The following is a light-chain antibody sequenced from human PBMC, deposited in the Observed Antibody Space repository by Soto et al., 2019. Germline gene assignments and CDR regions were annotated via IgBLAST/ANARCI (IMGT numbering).Light chain of an antibody. Sequence: QSVLTQPPSASGTPGQRVTISCSGSSSNIGSNTVNWYQQLPGTAPKLLIYSNNQRPSGVPDRFSGSKSGTSASLAISGLESEYEADYYCAAWDDSLKGVVFGGGTQLTVL. J-gene: IGLJ2*01. CDR2: SNN. CDR1: SSNIGSNT. CDR3: AAWDDSLKGVV. V-gene: IGLV1-44*01.